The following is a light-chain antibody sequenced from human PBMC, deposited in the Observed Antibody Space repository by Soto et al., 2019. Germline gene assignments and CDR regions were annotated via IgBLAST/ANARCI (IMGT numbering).Light chain of an antibody. CDR2: AAS. CDR1: QGISSY. Sequence: DIQLTQSPSFLSASVGDRVTITCRASQGISSYLAWYQQKPGKAPKLLIYAASTLQSGVPSMFRGSGSGTEFTLTISTLQPKDFPTYYCQQLNSYPLTSGPGTKVDI. J-gene: IGKJ3*01. CDR3: QQLNSYPLT. V-gene: IGKV1-9*01.